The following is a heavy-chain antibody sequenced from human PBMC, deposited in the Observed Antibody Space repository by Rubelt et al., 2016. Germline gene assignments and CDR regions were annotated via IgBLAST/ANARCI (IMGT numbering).Heavy chain of an antibody. D-gene: IGHD6-19*01. CDR1: GYTFTSYG. J-gene: IGHJ5*02. V-gene: IGHV1-18*01. CDR3: ARDKEWLATRGFQNWFDP. CDR2: ISAYNGNT. Sequence: QVQLVQSGAEVKKPGASVKVSCKASGYTFTSYGISWVRPAPGQGLEWMGWISAYNGNTNYAQKLQGRGTMTTDTSTSTAYMELRSLRSDDTAVYYCARDKEWLATRGFQNWFDPWGQGTLVTVSS.